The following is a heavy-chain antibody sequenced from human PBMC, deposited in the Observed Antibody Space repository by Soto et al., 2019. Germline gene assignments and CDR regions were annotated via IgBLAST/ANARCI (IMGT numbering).Heavy chain of an antibody. D-gene: IGHD3-10*01. Sequence: QVQLVQSGADVKKPGSSVKVSCQASGVTFSSETLGWVRQAPGQGLEWVGGIIPLFETASYEQEFQGRVTITADESTSTVYMELSSLRSDDTAVYFCATELGENPASPFDAWGQGTLVTVSS. CDR1: GVTFSSET. V-gene: IGHV1-69*01. CDR2: IIPLFETA. CDR3: ATELGENPASPFDA. J-gene: IGHJ4*02.